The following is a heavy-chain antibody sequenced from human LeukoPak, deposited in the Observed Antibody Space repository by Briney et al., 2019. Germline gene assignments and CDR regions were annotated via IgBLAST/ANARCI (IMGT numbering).Heavy chain of an antibody. CDR1: GYTFTSYY. Sequence: ASVKVSCKASGYTFTSYYTHWVRQAPGQGLEWMGIINPSGGSTSYAQKFQGRVTMTRDTSTSTVYMELSSLRSEDTAVYYCARDPQFPYSYGAYYFDYWGQGTLVTVSS. J-gene: IGHJ4*02. D-gene: IGHD5-18*01. CDR3: ARDPQFPYSYGAYYFDY. CDR2: INPSGGST. V-gene: IGHV1-46*01.